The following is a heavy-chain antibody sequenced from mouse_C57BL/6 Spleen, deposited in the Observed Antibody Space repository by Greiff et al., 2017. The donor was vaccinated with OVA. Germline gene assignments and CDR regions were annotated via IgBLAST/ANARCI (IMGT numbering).Heavy chain of an antibody. CDR1: GYAFSSSW. V-gene: IGHV1-82*01. CDR3: ARDYYGSSYGKYYYAMDY. Sequence: QVQLKESGPELVKPGASVKISCKASGYAFSSSWMNWVKQRPGKGLEWIGRIYPGDGDTNYNGKFKGKATLTADKSSSTAYMQLSSLTSEDSAVYFCARDYYGSSYGKYYYAMDYWGQGTSVTVSS. D-gene: IGHD1-1*01. CDR2: IYPGDGDT. J-gene: IGHJ4*01.